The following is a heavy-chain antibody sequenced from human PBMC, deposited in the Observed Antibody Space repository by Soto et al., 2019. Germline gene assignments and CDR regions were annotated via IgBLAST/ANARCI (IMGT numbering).Heavy chain of an antibody. CDR1: GFTFSSYA. Sequence: GGSLRLSCAASGFTFSSYAMSWVRQAPGKGLEWVSAISGSGGSTYYADSVKGRFAISRDNSKNTLYLHMNSLRAEDPAVYYFEQVQEQGITGTTSGTDCGQVTLVLVS. CDR3: EQVQEQGITGTTSGTD. D-gene: IGHD1-7*01. V-gene: IGHV3-23*01. CDR2: ISGSGGST. J-gene: IGHJ4*02.